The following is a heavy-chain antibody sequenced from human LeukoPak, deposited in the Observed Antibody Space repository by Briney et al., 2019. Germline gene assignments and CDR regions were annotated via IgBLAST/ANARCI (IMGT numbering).Heavy chain of an antibody. CDR1: GFTFSSYG. CDR2: IWDDGSNK. J-gene: IGHJ4*02. CDR3: VREYSSGWYGGY. D-gene: IGHD6-19*01. V-gene: IGHV3-33*01. Sequence: GRSLRLSCAASGFTFSSYGMHWVRQAPGKGLEWVAAIWDDGSNKYYADSVKGRFTISRGDSKNTLYLQMNSLRGEDTAVYYCVREYSSGWYGGYWGQGTLVTVSS.